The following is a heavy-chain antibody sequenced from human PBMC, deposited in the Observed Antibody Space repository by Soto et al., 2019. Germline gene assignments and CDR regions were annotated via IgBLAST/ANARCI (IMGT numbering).Heavy chain of an antibody. Sequence: SVKVSCKASGGTFSSYAISWVRQAPGQGLEWMGGIIPIFGTANYAQKFQDRVTITADESTSTAYMELSSLRSEDTAVYYCARAYCSGGSCYPRGPFDIWGQGTMVTVSS. J-gene: IGHJ3*02. V-gene: IGHV1-69*13. CDR2: IIPIFGTA. CDR1: GGTFSSYA. CDR3: ARAYCSGGSCYPRGPFDI. D-gene: IGHD2-15*01.